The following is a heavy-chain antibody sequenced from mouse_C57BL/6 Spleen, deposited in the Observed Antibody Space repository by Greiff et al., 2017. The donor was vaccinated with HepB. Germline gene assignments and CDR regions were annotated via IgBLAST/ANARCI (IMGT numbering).Heavy chain of an antibody. J-gene: IGHJ3*01. Sequence: QVQLQQPGAELVKPGASVKLSCKASGYTFTSYWMHWVKQRPGQGLEWIGMIHPNSGSTNYNEKFKSKATLTVDKSSSTAYMQLSSRTSEDSAVYYCARGDSSGTRFAYWGQGTLVTVSA. V-gene: IGHV1-64*01. CDR3: ARGDSSGTRFAY. CDR1: GYTFTSYW. D-gene: IGHD3-2*02. CDR2: IHPNSGST.